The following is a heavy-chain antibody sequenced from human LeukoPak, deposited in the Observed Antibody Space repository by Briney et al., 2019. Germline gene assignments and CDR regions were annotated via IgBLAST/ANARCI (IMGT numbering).Heavy chain of an antibody. CDR1: GFTFSSYS. D-gene: IGHD4-23*01. V-gene: IGHV3-48*04. J-gene: IGHJ6*03. CDR3: ARDGGGYGGNSYYYYYYMDV. Sequence: GGSLRLSCAASGFTFSSYSMNWVRQAPGKGLEWVSYISSSSSTIYYADSVKGRFTISRDNAKNSLYLQINSLRAEDTALYYCARDGGGYGGNSYYYYYYMDVWGKGTTVTVSS. CDR2: ISSSSSTI.